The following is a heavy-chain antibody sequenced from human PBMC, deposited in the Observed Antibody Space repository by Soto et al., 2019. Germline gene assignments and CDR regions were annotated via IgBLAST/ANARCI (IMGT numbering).Heavy chain of an antibody. Sequence: SETLSLTCAVSGGSISSGGYSWSWIRQPPGKGLEWIGYIYHSGSTYYNPSLKSRVTISVDRSKNQFSLKLSSVTAADTAVYYCARSRTTVTPSGFQHWGQGTLVTVSS. J-gene: IGHJ1*01. CDR1: GGSISSGGYS. V-gene: IGHV4-30-2*02. CDR2: IYHSGST. D-gene: IGHD4-17*01. CDR3: ARSRTTVTPSGFQH.